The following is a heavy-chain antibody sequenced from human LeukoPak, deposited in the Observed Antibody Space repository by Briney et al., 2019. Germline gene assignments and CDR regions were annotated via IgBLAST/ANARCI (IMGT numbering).Heavy chain of an antibody. CDR2: ISAYNGNT. V-gene: IGHV1-18*01. CDR3: ARVPGPLWCGYDIHGYYYYYIDV. Sequence: ASVKVSCKASGYTFTSYGISWVRQAPGQGLEWMGWISAYNGNTKYAQKLQGRVTMTTDTSTSTAYMELRSLRSDDTAVYYCARVPGPLWCGYDIHGYYYYYIDVWGKGTTVTVSS. D-gene: IGHD3-3*01. J-gene: IGHJ6*03. CDR1: GYTFTSYG.